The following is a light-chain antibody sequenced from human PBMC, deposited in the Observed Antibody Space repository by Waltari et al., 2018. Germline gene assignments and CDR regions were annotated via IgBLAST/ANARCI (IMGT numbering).Light chain of an antibody. J-gene: IGKJ2*01. Sequence: IGLTQSPATLSLSPGERATLSCRANKSASVYLAWYQQQPGQAPRLLIYDASKRATGIPARFSASGSGTDFTLTISSLQSEDFAVYYCQHYNIWPPGYTFGQGTKLEIK. CDR3: QHYNIWPPGYT. CDR2: DAS. V-gene: IGKV3-11*01. CDR1: KSASVY.